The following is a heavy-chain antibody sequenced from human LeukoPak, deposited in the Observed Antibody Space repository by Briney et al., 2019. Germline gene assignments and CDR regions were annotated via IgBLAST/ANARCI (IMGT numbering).Heavy chain of an antibody. Sequence: ASVKVSCKASGGTFSSYAISWVRQAPGQGLEWMGRIIPILGMANYAQKFQGRVTITADKSTSTAYMELSSLRSEDTAVYYCARGSLYSGSSHFDYWGQGTLVTVSS. D-gene: IGHD1-26*01. CDR2: IIPILGMA. V-gene: IGHV1-69*04. CDR1: GGTFSSYA. CDR3: ARGSLYSGSSHFDY. J-gene: IGHJ4*02.